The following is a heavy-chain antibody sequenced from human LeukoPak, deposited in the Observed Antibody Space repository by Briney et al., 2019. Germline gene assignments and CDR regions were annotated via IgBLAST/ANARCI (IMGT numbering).Heavy chain of an antibody. CDR2: IYHIGST. Sequence: SETLSLTCTVSDGSISSYYWTRIRQSPGKGLEWIGYIYHIGSTNYSPSLKSRVTISLDTSKNQFSLRLSSVTAADAAVYYCAGEQWRPPYYYFGLDVWGQGTTVIVSS. D-gene: IGHD2-8*01. CDR3: AGEQWRPPYYYFGLDV. CDR1: DGSISSYY. J-gene: IGHJ6*02. V-gene: IGHV4-59*01.